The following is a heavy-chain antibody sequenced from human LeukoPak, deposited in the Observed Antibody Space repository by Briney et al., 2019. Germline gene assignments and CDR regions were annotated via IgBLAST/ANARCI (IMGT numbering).Heavy chain of an antibody. Sequence: SETLSLTCTVTDGFISNFYWSWVRQPPGKGLEWIGRIYTSGSTNYNPSLKSRVTMSVDTSKNQFSLKLSSVTAADTAVYYCARDTPSSANDYWGQGTLVTVSS. D-gene: IGHD6-6*01. V-gene: IGHV4-4*07. J-gene: IGHJ4*02. CDR3: ARDTPSSANDY. CDR2: IYTSGST. CDR1: DGFISNFY.